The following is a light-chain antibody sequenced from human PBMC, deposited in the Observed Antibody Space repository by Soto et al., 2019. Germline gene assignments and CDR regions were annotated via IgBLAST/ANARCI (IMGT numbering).Light chain of an antibody. CDR2: GAS. J-gene: IGKJ4*01. CDR3: QQRSNWPPVLT. CDR1: QSVVSDY. V-gene: IGKV3-11*01. Sequence: EIVLTQSPDTLSLSPGEGVTLSCRASQSVVSDYVAWYQQKPGQAPRLLIYGASNRATGIPARFGGSGSGTNFTLTISSLEPEDFAVYYCQQRSNWPPVLTFGGGTKVEIK.